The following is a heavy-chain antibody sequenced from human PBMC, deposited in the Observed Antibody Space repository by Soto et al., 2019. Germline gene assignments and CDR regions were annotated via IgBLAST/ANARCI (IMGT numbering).Heavy chain of an antibody. CDR1: GLFFSDCY. J-gene: IGHJ6*02. D-gene: IGHD3-10*01. V-gene: IGHV3-11*01. CDR2: ISGTGDTK. CDR3: AIGGGQIYYKGLDV. Sequence: GGSLRLSCAASGLFFSDCYLSWIRQAPGKALECVAYISGTGDTKYYADSVTGRFTISRDNPKNSLYLQMNSLRPEDAAVYYCAIGGGQIYYKGLDVWGQGTTVTGSS.